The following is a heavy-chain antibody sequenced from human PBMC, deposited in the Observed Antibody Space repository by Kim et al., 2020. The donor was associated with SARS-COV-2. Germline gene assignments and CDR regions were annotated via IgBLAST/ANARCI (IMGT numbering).Heavy chain of an antibody. Sequence: GGSLRLSCAASGFTFSDFSMTWVRQAPGKGLEWVSSISGNTNYIYKADSMKGRFTISRDNTKSTLYLQMNSLRAEDTAVYYCAIDSWQDTWGTVSLDFWGRRTLVAVSS. V-gene: IGHV3-21*06. D-gene: IGHD3-16*01. CDR1: GFTFSDFS. CDR2: ISGNTNYI. J-gene: IGHJ4*02. CDR3: AIDSWQDTWGTVSLDF.